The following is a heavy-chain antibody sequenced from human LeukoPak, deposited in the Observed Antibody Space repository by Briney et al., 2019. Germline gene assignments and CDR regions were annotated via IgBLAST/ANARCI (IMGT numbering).Heavy chain of an antibody. CDR2: ISGSGGST. Sequence: ETLSLTCAVYGGSFSGYYWSWIRQAPGKGLEWVSAISGSGGSTYYADSVKGRFTISRDNSKNTLYLQMNSLRAEDTAVYYCAKDPGDYWGQGTLVTVSS. CDR1: GGSFSGYY. V-gene: IGHV3-23*01. D-gene: IGHD3-10*01. J-gene: IGHJ4*02. CDR3: AKDPGDY.